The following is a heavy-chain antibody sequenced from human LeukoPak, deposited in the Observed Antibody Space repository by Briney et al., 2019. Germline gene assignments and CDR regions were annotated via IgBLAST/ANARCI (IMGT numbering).Heavy chain of an antibody. Sequence: GSLRLSCAASGFTVSTNYMSWVRQAPGKGLEWVSVIHSGGSTYYADSVKGRFNISRDNSKNTLYLQMNSLRAEDTAVYYCARDAGGYGMDVWGQGTTVTVSS. J-gene: IGHJ6*02. D-gene: IGHD2-8*02. CDR2: IHSGGST. CDR3: ARDAGGYGMDV. CDR1: GFTVSTNY. V-gene: IGHV3-66*01.